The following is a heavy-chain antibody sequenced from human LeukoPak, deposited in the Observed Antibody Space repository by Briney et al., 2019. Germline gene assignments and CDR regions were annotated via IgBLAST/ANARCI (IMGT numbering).Heavy chain of an antibody. CDR1: GGSISSGGFS. D-gene: IGHD6-13*01. J-gene: IGHJ6*03. CDR2: IYYSGST. V-gene: IGHV4-30-4*07. Sequence: PSETLSLTCAVSGGSISSGGFSWNWIRLPPGKGLEWIGYIYYSGSTYYNPSLKSRLTISLDTSKNQFSLKLSSVTAADTAVYYCARDLYWGSSSWYRTDYYYYYMDVWGKGTTVTVSS. CDR3: ARDLYWGSSSWYRTDYYYYYMDV.